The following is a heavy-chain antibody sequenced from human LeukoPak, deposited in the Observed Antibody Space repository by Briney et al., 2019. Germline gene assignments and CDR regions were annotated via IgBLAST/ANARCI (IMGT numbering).Heavy chain of an antibody. CDR1: GYTFTGYY. J-gene: IGHJ4*02. D-gene: IGHD2-2*01. CDR3: ARTTAVVVPAATALEFDY. Sequence: ASVKVSCKASGYTFTGYYIHWVRQAPGQGLEWMGWINPNSGGTNYAQKFQGRVTMTRDTSISTAYMELSRLRSDDTAVYYCARTTAVVVPAATALEFDYWGQGTLVTVSS. CDR2: INPNSGGT. V-gene: IGHV1-2*02.